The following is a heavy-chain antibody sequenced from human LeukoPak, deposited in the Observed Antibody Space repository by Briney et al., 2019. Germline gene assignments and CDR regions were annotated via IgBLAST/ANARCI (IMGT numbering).Heavy chain of an antibody. CDR3: ARDRLMVRGVTIEEIDY. Sequence: GGSLRLSCAASGFTFSSYEMNWVRQAPGKGLEWVSYISSSGSTIYYADSVKGRFTISRDNAKNSLYLQMNSLRAEDTAVYYCARDRLMVRGVTIEEIDYWGQGTLVTVSS. J-gene: IGHJ4*02. CDR1: GFTFSSYE. V-gene: IGHV3-48*03. D-gene: IGHD3-10*01. CDR2: ISSSGSTI.